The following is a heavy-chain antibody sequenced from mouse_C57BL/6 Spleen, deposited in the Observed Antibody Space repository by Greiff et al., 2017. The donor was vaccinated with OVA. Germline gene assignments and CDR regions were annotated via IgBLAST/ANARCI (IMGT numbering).Heavy chain of an antibody. Sequence: VQLQQSGPELVKPGASVKISCKASGYTFTDYYMNWVKQSHGKSLEWIGDINPNNGGTSYNQKFKGKATLTVDKSSSTAYMELRSLTSEDSAVYYCAKEGGSRPFAYWGQGTLVTVSA. CDR2: INPNNGGT. D-gene: IGHD1-1*01. J-gene: IGHJ3*01. CDR1: GYTFTDYY. V-gene: IGHV1-26*01. CDR3: AKEGGSRPFAY.